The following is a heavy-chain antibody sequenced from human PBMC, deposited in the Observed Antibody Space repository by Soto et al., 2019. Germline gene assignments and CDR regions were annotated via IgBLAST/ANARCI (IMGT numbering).Heavy chain of an antibody. CDR1: GGSISGYY. D-gene: IGHD3-3*01. J-gene: IGHJ5*02. V-gene: IGHV4-59*01. CDR3: ARTYYDFWSGYWRWFDP. Sequence: SETLSLTCTVSGGSISGYYWSWIRQPPGKGLEWIGYIYYSGSTNYNPSLKSRVTISIDTSKNQFSLKLSSVTAADTAMYYCARTYYDFWSGYWRWFDPWGQGTLVTVSS. CDR2: IYYSGST.